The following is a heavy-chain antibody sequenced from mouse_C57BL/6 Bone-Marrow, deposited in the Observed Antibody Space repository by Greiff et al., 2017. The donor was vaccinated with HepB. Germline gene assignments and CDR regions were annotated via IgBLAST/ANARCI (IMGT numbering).Heavy chain of an antibody. Sequence: EVKLMESGGGLVQPGGSLKLSCAASGFTFSDYYMYWVRQTPEKRLEWVAYISNGGGSTYYPDTVKGRFTISRDNAKNTLYLQMSRLKSEDTAMYYCARGSYIGYYAMDYWGQGTSVTVSS. J-gene: IGHJ4*01. CDR2: ISNGGGST. D-gene: IGHD1-3*01. CDR1: GFTFSDYY. V-gene: IGHV5-12*01. CDR3: ARGSYIGYYAMDY.